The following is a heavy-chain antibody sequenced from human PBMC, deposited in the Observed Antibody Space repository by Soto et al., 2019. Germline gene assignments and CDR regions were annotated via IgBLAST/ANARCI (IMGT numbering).Heavy chain of an antibody. V-gene: IGHV3-53*01. CDR1: ELNVTKGH. J-gene: IGHJ4*02. D-gene: IGHD4-17*01. Sequence: ELQLVESGGALIQPGGSLRLACAASELNVTKGHMNWVRQAPGKGLEWVSVIFGDGNTKFADSVKGRFTISRDTFKNTVFLQMNSLRAEDTAIYYCAGDWNGDKYFDYWDQGTLVTVSS. CDR2: IFGDGNT. CDR3: AGDWNGDKYFDY.